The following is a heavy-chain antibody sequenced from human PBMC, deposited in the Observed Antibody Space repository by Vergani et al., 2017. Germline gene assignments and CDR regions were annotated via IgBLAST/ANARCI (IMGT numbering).Heavy chain of an antibody. J-gene: IGHJ5*02. Sequence: VQLVESGGGLVQPGGSLRLSCAASGFTFSSYAMHWVRQAPGKGLEWVAVISYDGSNKYYADSVKGRFTISRDNSKNTLYLQMNSLRAEDTAVYYCARAPRWFDPWGQGTLVTVSS. V-gene: IGHV3-30-3*01. CDR1: GFTFSSYA. CDR2: ISYDGSNK. CDR3: ARAPRWFDP.